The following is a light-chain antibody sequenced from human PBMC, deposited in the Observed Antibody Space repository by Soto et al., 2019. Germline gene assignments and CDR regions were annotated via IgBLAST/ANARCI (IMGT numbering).Light chain of an antibody. CDR2: SNN. CDR1: SSNIGSNT. J-gene: IGLJ7*01. V-gene: IGLV1-44*01. Sequence: QSVLTQPPSASGTPGQRVTISCSGNSSNIGSNTVNWYQHFPGTAPKLLIYSNNQRPSGVPDRFSGSKSGTSASLAISGLQSEDEADYYCAAWDDSLNGAVFGGGTQLTVL. CDR3: AAWDDSLNGAV.